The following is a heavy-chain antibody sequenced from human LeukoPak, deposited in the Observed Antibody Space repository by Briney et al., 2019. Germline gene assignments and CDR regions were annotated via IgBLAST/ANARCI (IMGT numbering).Heavy chain of an antibody. CDR1: GLTLSICR. J-gene: IGHJ4*02. CDR2: ISSSASTI. V-gene: IGHV3-48*04. Sequence: PGGSLRPFCAASGLTLSICRMKWVRQARGEGLEGVSYISSSASTIYYADSVKGRFTISRANAKNSLYLQMNRLSAEDTAVYSCARIYGGYVFDYWGQGTLVTVSS. CDR3: ARIYGGYVFDY. D-gene: IGHD5-12*01.